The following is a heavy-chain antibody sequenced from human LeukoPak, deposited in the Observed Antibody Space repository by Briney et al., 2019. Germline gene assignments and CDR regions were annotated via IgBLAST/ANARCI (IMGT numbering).Heavy chain of an antibody. V-gene: IGHV4-30-2*01. D-gene: IGHD3-10*01. CDR2: IYHSGST. Sequence: PSETLSLTCAVYGGSFSGYYWSWIRQPPGKGLEWIGYIYHSGSTYYNPSLKSRVTISVDRSKNQFSLKLSSVTAADTAVYYCARSTMVRGVIIPSFGEWGQGTLVTVSS. CDR1: GGSFSGYY. J-gene: IGHJ4*02. CDR3: ARSTMVRGVIIPSFGE.